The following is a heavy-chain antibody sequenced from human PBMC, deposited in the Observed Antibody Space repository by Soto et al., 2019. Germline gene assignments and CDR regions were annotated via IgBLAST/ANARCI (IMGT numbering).Heavy chain of an antibody. D-gene: IGHD3-22*01. CDR2: IRSKANSYAT. V-gene: IGHV3-73*02. CDR3: TRHVLRYYYDSSGYQD. CDR1: GFTFSGSA. J-gene: IGHJ4*02. Sequence: EVQLVESGGGLVQPGGSLKLSCAASGFTFSGSAMHWVRQASGKGLEWVGRIRSKANSYATAYAASVKGRFTISRDDSKNTAYLQMNSLKTEDTAVYYCTRHVLRYYYDSSGYQDWGQGTLVTVSS.